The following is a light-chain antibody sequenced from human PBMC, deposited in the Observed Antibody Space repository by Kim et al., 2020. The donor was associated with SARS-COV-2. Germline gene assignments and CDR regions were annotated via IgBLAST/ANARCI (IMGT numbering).Light chain of an antibody. V-gene: IGKV1-12*01. Sequence: ASVGDRVIITCRASQDINKWLAWYQQKPGKAPKLLIYAASSLQSGVPSRFSGNRSGPDFTLTIASLQPDDFATYYCQQGHSFPLTFGGGTKVEIK. CDR1: QDINKW. CDR3: QQGHSFPLT. J-gene: IGKJ4*01. CDR2: AAS.